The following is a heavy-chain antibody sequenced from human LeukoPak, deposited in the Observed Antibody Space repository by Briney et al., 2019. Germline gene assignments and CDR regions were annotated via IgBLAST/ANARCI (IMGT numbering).Heavy chain of an antibody. Sequence: PGGSLRLSCAASGFTFSSYGMHWVRQAPGKGLEWVAFIRYDGSNKYYADSVKGRFTISRDNSKNTLYLQMNSLSAEDTAVYYCASTLGTALDYWGQGTLVTVSS. V-gene: IGHV3-30*02. J-gene: IGHJ4*02. CDR2: IRYDGSNK. D-gene: IGHD1/OR15-1a*01. CDR1: GFTFSSYG. CDR3: ASTLGTALDY.